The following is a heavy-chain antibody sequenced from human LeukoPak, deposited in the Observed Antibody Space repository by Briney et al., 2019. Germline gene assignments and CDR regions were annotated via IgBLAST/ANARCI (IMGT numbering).Heavy chain of an antibody. CDR3: AREQSLLYYFDY. V-gene: IGHV3-53*01. Sequence: GGSLRLSCAASGFTVSSNYMSWVRQAPGKGLEWVSVICSGGSTYYADSVKGRFTISRDNSKNTLYLQMNSLRAEDTAVYYCAREQSLLYYFDYWGQGTLVTVSS. CDR1: GFTVSSNY. J-gene: IGHJ4*02. CDR2: ICSGGST. D-gene: IGHD2-21*02.